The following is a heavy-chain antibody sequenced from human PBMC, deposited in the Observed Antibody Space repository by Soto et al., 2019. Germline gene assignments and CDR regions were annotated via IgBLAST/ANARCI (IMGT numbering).Heavy chain of an antibody. D-gene: IGHD3-16*01. CDR1: GGSISSSSYY. CDR3: ARTPGGRSGYFDL. Sequence: QLQLQESGPGLVKPSETLSLTCTVSGGSISSSSYYWGWIRQPPGEGLEWIGSIYYSGSTYYNPSLKSRVTISVDTSKNQFSLKLSSVTAADTAVYYCARTPGGRSGYFDLWGRGTLVTVSS. J-gene: IGHJ2*01. CDR2: IYYSGST. V-gene: IGHV4-39*01.